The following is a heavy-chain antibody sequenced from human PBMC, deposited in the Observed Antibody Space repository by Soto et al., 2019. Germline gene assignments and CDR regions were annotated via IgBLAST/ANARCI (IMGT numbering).Heavy chain of an antibody. Sequence: ASVKVSCKASGYTFTSYGISWVRQAPGQGLEWMGWISAYNGNTNYAQKFQGRVTMTTDTSTSTAYMELRSLRSDDTAVYYCARDAPLIATAGIYDYLGQGTLVTVSS. D-gene: IGHD6-13*01. V-gene: IGHV1-18*01. CDR3: ARDAPLIATAGIYDY. J-gene: IGHJ4*02. CDR2: ISAYNGNT. CDR1: GYTFTSYG.